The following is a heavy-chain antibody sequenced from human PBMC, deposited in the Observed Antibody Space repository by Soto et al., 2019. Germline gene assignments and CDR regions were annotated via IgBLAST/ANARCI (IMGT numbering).Heavy chain of an antibody. CDR3: ARLPGIVAPGTVFLDN. D-gene: IGHD1-1*01. V-gene: IGHV5-51*01. J-gene: IGHJ4*02. CDR2: IYPGDSDT. CDR1: GYRFTSSW. Sequence: GESLKISCKASGYRFTSSWIGWVCQMPGKGLEWMGIIYPGDSDTRYRPSFKGQVTISADKSSSTAYLQWNSLQASDTAMYYCARLPGIVAPGTVFLDNWGQGTMVTVSS.